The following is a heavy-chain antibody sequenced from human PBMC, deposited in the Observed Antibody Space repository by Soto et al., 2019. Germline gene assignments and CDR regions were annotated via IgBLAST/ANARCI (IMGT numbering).Heavy chain of an antibody. Sequence: EVQLVESGGGLVQPGGSLRLFCAASGFTFSSFALSWVRQAPGKGLEWVSAISGSGDGTDYADSVKGRFTISRDNSKNTLYLQMNSLRAEDTAVYYCAGPGYSSQDYWGQGALVTVSS. CDR3: AGPGYSSQDY. D-gene: IGHD5-18*01. V-gene: IGHV3-23*04. J-gene: IGHJ4*02. CDR2: ISGSGDGT. CDR1: GFTFSSFA.